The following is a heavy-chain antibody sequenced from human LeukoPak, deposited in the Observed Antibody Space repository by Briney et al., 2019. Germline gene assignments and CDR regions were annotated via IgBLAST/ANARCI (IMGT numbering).Heavy chain of an antibody. CDR2: INHSGST. Sequence: PSETLSLTCAVYGGSFSGYYWSWIRQPPGKGLEWIGEINHSGSTNYNPSLKSRVTISVDTSKNQFSLKLSSVTAADTAVYYCARGLPAVVVMRHSWFDPWGQGTLVTVSS. D-gene: IGHD3-22*01. V-gene: IGHV4-34*01. J-gene: IGHJ5*02. CDR1: GGSFSGYY. CDR3: ARGLPAVVVMRHSWFDP.